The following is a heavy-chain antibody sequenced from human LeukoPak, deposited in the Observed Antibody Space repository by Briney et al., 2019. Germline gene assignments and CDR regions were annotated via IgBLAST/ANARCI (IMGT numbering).Heavy chain of an antibody. J-gene: IGHJ5*02. CDR3: ARGAMYYDFWSGPTSYLFDP. Sequence: EASVKVSCKASGHTFTSYDINWVRQATGQGLEWMGWMNPNSGNKGYAQKFQGRVTMTRNTSISTAYLELSSLRSEDTAVYYCARGAMYYDFWSGPTSYLFDPWGQGTLVTVSS. D-gene: IGHD3-3*01. CDR2: MNPNSGNK. V-gene: IGHV1-8*01. CDR1: GHTFTSYD.